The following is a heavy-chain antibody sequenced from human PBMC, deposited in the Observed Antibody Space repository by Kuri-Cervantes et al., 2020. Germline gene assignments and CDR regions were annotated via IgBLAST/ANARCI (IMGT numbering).Heavy chain of an antibody. Sequence: ASVKVSCKASGYTFTSYGISWVRQAPGQGLEWMGWISAYNGDTNYAQKLQGRVTMTTDTSTSTAYMELRSLRSEDTAVYYCARAEGLCSSTSCYVNWFDPWGQGTLVTVSS. CDR1: GYTFTSYG. D-gene: IGHD2-2*01. J-gene: IGHJ5*02. V-gene: IGHV1-18*01. CDR2: ISAYNGDT. CDR3: ARAEGLCSSTSCYVNWFDP.